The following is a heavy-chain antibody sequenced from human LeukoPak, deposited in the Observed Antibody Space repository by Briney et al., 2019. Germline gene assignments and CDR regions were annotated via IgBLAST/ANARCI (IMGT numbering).Heavy chain of an antibody. V-gene: IGHV4-34*01. CDR1: GGSFSGYY. CDR3: ARWATYDFWSGYYHARWFDP. CDR2: INHSGST. J-gene: IGHJ5*02. D-gene: IGHD3-3*01. Sequence: NPSETLSLTCAVYGGSFSGYYWSWIRQPPGKGLEWIGEINHSGSTNYNPSLKSRVTISVDTSKNQFSLKLSSVTAADTAVYYCARWATYDFWSGYYHARWFDPWGQGTLATVSS.